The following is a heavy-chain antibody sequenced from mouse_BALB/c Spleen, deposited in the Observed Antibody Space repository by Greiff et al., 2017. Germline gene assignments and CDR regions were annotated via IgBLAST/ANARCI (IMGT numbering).Heavy chain of an antibody. Sequence: QVQLQQSGAELAKPGASVKMSCKASGYTFTSYWMHWVKQRPGQGLEWIGYINPSTGYTEYNQKFKDKATLTADKSSSPAYMQLSSLTSEDSAVYYCASRITTSGFAYWGQGTLVTVSA. CDR2: INPSTGYT. CDR1: GYTFTSYW. D-gene: IGHD2-4*01. CDR3: ASRITTSGFAY. V-gene: IGHV1-7*01. J-gene: IGHJ3*01.